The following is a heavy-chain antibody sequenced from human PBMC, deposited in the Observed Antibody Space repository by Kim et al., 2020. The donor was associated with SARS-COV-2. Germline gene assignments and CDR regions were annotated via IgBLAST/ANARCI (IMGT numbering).Heavy chain of an antibody. D-gene: IGHD1-1*01. CDR2: NT. CDR3: ARLERRYFDY. Sequence: NTNHDPNLKGRVTMPTNTSTSTAYMELRGLRSDDTAVYYCARLERRYFDYWGQGTLVTVSS. J-gene: IGHJ4*02. V-gene: IGHV1-18*01.